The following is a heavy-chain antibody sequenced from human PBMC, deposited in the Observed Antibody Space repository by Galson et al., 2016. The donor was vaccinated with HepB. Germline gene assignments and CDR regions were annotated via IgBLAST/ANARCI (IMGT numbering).Heavy chain of an antibody. CDR3: ARDGQYLAPYGMDV. CDR2: IWSDGRQR. J-gene: IGHJ6*02. V-gene: IGHV3-33*08. CDR1: GFTFTDFA. Sequence: SLRLSCAASGFTFTDFAIHWVRQAPGQGLEWLTQIWSDGRQRNFADSVKGRFTFSGDNSKDTVYLQMNSLRVEDTAVYYCARDGQYLAPYGMDVWGQGTTVTVSS. D-gene: IGHD2-2*01.